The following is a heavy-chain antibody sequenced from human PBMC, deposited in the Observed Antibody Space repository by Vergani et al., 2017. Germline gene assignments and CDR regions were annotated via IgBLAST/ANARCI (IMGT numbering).Heavy chain of an antibody. D-gene: IGHD3-9*01. CDR2: INPSGGHT. Sequence: QVQVVQSGAEVKKSGASVKVSCKTSGYTFSNYYMHWVRQAPGQGLEWVGIINPSGGHTNYAQKFQGRVTMTRDTSTSTVYMELSSLRSEDTAIDYCARGDYGILTGYRYWGQGTLVTVSA. CDR1: GYTFSNYY. J-gene: IGHJ4*02. CDR3: ARGDYGILTGYRY. V-gene: IGHV1-46*03.